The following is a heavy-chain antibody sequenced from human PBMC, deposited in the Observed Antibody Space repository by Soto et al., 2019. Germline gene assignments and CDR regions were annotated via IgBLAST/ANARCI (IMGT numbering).Heavy chain of an antibody. J-gene: IGHJ6*03. CDR1: GGSISSSSYY. Sequence: PSETLSLTCTVSGGSISSSSYYWGWIRQPPGKGLEWIGSIYYSGSTYYNPSLKSRVTISVDTSKNQFSLKLSSVTAADTAVYYCARHLDGIWSYMDVWGKGTTVPVSS. D-gene: IGHD1-1*01. V-gene: IGHV4-39*01. CDR3: ARHLDGIWSYMDV. CDR2: IYYSGST.